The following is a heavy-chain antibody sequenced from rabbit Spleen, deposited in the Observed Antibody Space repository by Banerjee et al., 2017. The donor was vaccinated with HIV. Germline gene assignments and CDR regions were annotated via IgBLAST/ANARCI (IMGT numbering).Heavy chain of an antibody. J-gene: IGHJ4*01. CDR2: IYTSSGST. V-gene: IGHV1S43*01. CDR1: GFSFSNKAV. Sequence: QEQLVESGGGLVRPEGSLKLSCTASGFSFSNKAVMCWVRQAPGKGLQWIACIYTSSGSTWYASWVNGRFTISRSTSLNTVDLQMTSLTAADTATYFCARDLENYAYTSYLDLWGPGTLVTVS. CDR3: ARDLENYAYTSYLDL. D-gene: IGHD8-1*01.